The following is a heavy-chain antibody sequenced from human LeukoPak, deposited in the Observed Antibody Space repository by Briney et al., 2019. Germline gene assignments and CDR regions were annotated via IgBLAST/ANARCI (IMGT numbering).Heavy chain of an antibody. CDR2: IYCSGST. D-gene: IGHD1-1*01. Sequence: SETLSLTCTVSGGSISSSSYYWGWIRQPPGKGLEWIGSIYCSGSTYYNPSLKSRVTISVDTSKNQFSLKLSSVTAADTAVYYCARDMKLYFDYWGQGTLVTVSS. CDR1: GGSISSSSYY. J-gene: IGHJ4*02. CDR3: ARDMKLYFDY. V-gene: IGHV4-39*07.